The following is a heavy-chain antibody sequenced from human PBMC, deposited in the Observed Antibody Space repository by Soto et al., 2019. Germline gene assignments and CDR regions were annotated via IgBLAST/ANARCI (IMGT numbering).Heavy chain of an antibody. Sequence: EVQLVESGGGLVQPGGSLRLSCTASGFTFSTYWMMWVRQAPGKGLEWVANINERGSEKYHVDSVKGRFAISRDNAKNSLYLQMNGLRAEDTAVYYCVRENNGGPEYWGQGTLVTVSS. J-gene: IGHJ4*02. CDR1: GFTFSTYW. V-gene: IGHV3-7*01. D-gene: IGHD1-20*01. CDR3: VRENNGGPEY. CDR2: INERGSEK.